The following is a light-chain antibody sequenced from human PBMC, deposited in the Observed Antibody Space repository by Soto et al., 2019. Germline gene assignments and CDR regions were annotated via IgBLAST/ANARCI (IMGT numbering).Light chain of an antibody. CDR2: SHN. CDR3: AAWDDSLSGVV. CDR1: SSNIGSNY. Sequence: QSVLTQPPSASGTPGQRVTISCSGSSSNIGSNYVYWYQHLPGTGPKLLIYSHNQRPSGVPDRFSGSTSGTSASLAISGLRSNDEGHYYCAAWDDSLSGVVFGGGTKSPS. V-gene: IGLV1-47*02. J-gene: IGLJ2*01.